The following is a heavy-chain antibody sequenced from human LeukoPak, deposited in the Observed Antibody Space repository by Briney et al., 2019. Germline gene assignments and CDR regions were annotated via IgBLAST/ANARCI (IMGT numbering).Heavy chain of an antibody. Sequence: SETLSLTCTVSGGSITSYFWSWIRQPPGRGLEWIGYISYSGNAHYSPSLKSRVTISVDTSKNQFSLKLSSVTAADTAVYYCASDYGGTYYFENWGQGTLVTVSS. D-gene: IGHD4-23*01. V-gene: IGHV4-59*08. CDR1: GGSITSYF. CDR2: ISYSGNA. CDR3: ASDYGGTYYFEN. J-gene: IGHJ4*02.